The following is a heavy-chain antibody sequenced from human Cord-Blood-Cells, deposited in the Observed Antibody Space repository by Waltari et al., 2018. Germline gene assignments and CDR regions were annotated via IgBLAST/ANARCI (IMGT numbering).Heavy chain of an antibody. Sequence: QVQLQQWGAGLLKPSETLSLTCAVHGGSFSGYYWSWIRQPPGKGLEWIGEINHSGSTNYNPSLKSRVTISVDTSKNQFSLKLSSVTAADTAVYYCARLFARDLAACDYWGQGTLVTVSS. V-gene: IGHV4-34*01. D-gene: IGHD6-6*01. CDR2: INHSGST. CDR3: ARLFARDLAACDY. CDR1: GGSFSGYY. J-gene: IGHJ4*02.